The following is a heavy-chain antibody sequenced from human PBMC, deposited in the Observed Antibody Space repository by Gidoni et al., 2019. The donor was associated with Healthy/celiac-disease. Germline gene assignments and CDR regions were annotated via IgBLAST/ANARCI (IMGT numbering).Heavy chain of an antibody. Sequence: QVQLVQSGAEVKKPGASVKVSCQASGYTLTGYYMHWVRQAAGQGLEWMGWINPNSGGTNYAQKFKGRVTMTRDTSISTAYMELSRLGYDDTAVYYCAREPGAGAFYGMDVWGKGTTVTVSS. CDR3: AREPGAGAFYGMDV. V-gene: IGHV1-2*02. J-gene: IGHJ6*04. CDR1: GYTLTGYY. CDR2: INPNSGGT.